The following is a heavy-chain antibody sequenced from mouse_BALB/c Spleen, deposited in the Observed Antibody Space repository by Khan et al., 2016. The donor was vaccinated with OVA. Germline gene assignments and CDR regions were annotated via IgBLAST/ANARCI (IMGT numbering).Heavy chain of an antibody. CDR1: GFSLTTYG. CDR3: ARNYDYDEVLAY. CDR2: IWSGGTT. J-gene: IGHJ3*01. Sequence: QVQLQQSGPGLVQPSQSLSITCTVSGFSLTTYGVHWVRQSPGKGLEWLGVIWSGGTTDYSAAFISRLSITKDNYKSQVLFKMNSLQSNDTAIYYCARNYDYDEVLAYWGQGTLVTVSA. V-gene: IGHV2-2*03. D-gene: IGHD2-4*01.